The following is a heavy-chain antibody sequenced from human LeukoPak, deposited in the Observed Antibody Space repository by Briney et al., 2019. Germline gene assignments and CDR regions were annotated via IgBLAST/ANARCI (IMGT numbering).Heavy chain of an antibody. V-gene: IGHV1-18*01. CDR2: INSYNGNT. D-gene: IGHD2-15*01. CDR1: GYTFTNYV. Sequence: ASVNVSCKASGYTFTNYVINWVRQAPGQGLEWMGWINSYNGNTNYSQKFQDRISMTTDTSTSTAYMELRTLRYDDTAVYYCTRVPELPEYWGQGTLVTVSS. CDR3: TRVPELPEY. J-gene: IGHJ4*02.